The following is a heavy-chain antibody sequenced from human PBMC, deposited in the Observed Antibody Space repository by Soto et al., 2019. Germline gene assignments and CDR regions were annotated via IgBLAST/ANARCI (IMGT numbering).Heavy chain of an antibody. CDR1: GFTFSSYW. CDR2: INSDGSST. Sequence: GGSLRLSCAASGFTFSSYWMHWVRQAPGKGLVWVSRINSDGSSTSYADSVKGRFTISRDNAKNTLYLQMNSLRAEDTAVYYCARDIFGGYDYNWFDPWGQGTLVTVSS. CDR3: ARDIFGGYDYNWFDP. J-gene: IGHJ5*02. D-gene: IGHD5-12*01. V-gene: IGHV3-74*01.